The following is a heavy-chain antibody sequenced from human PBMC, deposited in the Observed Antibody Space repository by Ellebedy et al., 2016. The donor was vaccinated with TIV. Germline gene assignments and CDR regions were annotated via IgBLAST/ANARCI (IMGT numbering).Heavy chain of an antibody. V-gene: IGHV3-30*04. CDR3: ARSTHIDY. Sequence: GESLKISCAASGFTFSSYAMHWVRQAPGTGLEWVAVISYDGSNKYYADSVKGRFTISRDNSKNTLYLQMNSLRAEDTAVYYCARSTHIDYWGQGTLVTVSS. CDR2: ISYDGSNK. J-gene: IGHJ4*02. CDR1: GFTFSSYA.